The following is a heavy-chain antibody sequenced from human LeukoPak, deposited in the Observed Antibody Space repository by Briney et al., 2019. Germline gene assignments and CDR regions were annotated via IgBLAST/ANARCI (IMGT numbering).Heavy chain of an antibody. V-gene: IGHV4-39*07. CDR2: IYYSGST. J-gene: IGHJ3*01. CDR3: ARGWMLRGVRGLGL. Sequence: GSIYYSGSTYYNPSLKSRVTISVDTSKNQFSLKLSSVTAADTAVYYCARGWMLRGVRGLGLWGQGTMVTVSS. D-gene: IGHD3-10*01.